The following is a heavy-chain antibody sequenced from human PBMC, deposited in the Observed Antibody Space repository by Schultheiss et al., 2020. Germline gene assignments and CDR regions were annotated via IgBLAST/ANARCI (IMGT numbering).Heavy chain of an antibody. D-gene: IGHD2-21*02. CDR3: ARLVVTAILNEPFCDY. Sequence: WGSPRLSCAASGFTVSSNYMSWVRQAPGKGLEWVSVIYSGGSTYYADSVKGRFTISRDNSKNTLYLQMNSLRAEDTAVYYCARLVVTAILNEPFCDYWGQGHLGTVAS. CDR1: GFTVSSNY. J-gene: IGHJ4*02. V-gene: IGHV3-53*01. CDR2: IYSGGST.